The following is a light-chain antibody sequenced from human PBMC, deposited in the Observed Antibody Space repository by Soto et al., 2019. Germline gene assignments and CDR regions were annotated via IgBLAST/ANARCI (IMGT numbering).Light chain of an antibody. CDR2: DAS. Sequence: EIVLTQSPATLSLSPGERATLSCRTSQSVGTYLAWYQHNPGQAPRLLLYDASNRATGIPARFSGSGSGTDFTRTISSPEPEDFAVYYCQQRYNWPNTFGQGTKLEIK. V-gene: IGKV3-11*01. J-gene: IGKJ2*01. CDR3: QQRYNWPNT. CDR1: QSVGTY.